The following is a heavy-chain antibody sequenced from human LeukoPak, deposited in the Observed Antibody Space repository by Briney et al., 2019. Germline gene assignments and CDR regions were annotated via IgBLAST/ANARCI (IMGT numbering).Heavy chain of an antibody. D-gene: IGHD2-2*01. J-gene: IGHJ4*02. CDR2: IIPILGIA. CDR1: GGTFSSYA. Sequence: SVKVSCKASGGTFSSYAISWVRQAPGQGLEWMGRIIPILGIANYAQKFQGRVTITADKSTSTAYMELSSLRSEDTAVYYCARDQGYLCCTSRPGDYWGQGTLVTVSS. CDR3: ARDQGYLCCTSRPGDY. V-gene: IGHV1-69*04.